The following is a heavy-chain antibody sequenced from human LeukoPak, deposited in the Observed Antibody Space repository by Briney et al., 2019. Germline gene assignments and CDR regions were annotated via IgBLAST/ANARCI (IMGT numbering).Heavy chain of an antibody. Sequence: SETLSLTCTVSGGSISSYYWSWIRQPPGKGLEWIGYIYYSGSTNYNPSLKSRVTISVDTSKNQFPLKLSSVTAADTAVYYCARDRYDILTGYYNGEPNDAFDIWGQGTMVTVSS. J-gene: IGHJ3*02. V-gene: IGHV4-59*12. CDR1: GGSISSYY. D-gene: IGHD3-9*01. CDR3: ARDRYDILTGYYNGEPNDAFDI. CDR2: IYYSGST.